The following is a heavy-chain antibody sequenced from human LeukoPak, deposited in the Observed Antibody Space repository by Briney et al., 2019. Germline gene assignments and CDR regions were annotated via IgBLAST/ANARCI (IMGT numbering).Heavy chain of an antibody. D-gene: IGHD6-13*01. Sequence: SETLSLTCTVSGVSFSSGGNYWGCIRQPPGKGLEWIMYIYYSGSTYYNPCVKSRVTTSVDTSKNQFSVKLSSVTAADTGVYYCARAAGPLAAPDLWGQGTTLAVSS. J-gene: IGHJ4*02. CDR2: IYYSGST. CDR1: GVSFSSGGNY. CDR3: ARAAGPLAAPDL. V-gene: IGHV4-30-4*01.